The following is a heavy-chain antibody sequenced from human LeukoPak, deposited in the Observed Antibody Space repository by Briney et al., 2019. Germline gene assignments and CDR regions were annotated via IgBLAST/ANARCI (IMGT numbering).Heavy chain of an antibody. J-gene: IGHJ6*04. Sequence: PGGSLRLSCAASGFTFSNNVIQWVRQAPGKGREGVAMISYDGSDKYYADSVKGRFTISRDNSKNTLYLQMTSLRAEDTAVYYCARDLYGSRSKRCGMDVWGKGTTVTVSS. CDR2: ISYDGSDK. V-gene: IGHV3-30*04. CDR1: GFTFSNNV. D-gene: IGHD3-10*01. CDR3: ARDLYGSRSKRCGMDV.